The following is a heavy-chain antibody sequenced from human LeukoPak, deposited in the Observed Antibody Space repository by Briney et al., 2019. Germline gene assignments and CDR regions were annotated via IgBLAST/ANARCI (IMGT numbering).Heavy chain of an antibody. Sequence: GGSLRLSCAASGFTFSSYAMTWVRQAPGKGLEWVSVINTSGGNTDYADPVKGRFTIFRDNSKNTLYLQMDSLRAEDTAVYYCAKGSGWYVWGQGTLVTVSS. CDR1: GFTFSSYA. D-gene: IGHD6-19*01. CDR2: INTSGGNT. J-gene: IGHJ4*02. CDR3: AKGSGWYV. V-gene: IGHV3-23*01.